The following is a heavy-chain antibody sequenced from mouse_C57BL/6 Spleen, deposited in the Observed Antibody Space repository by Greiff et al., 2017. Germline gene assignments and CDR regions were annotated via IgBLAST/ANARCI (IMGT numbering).Heavy chain of an antibody. CDR2: INPSSGYT. CDR1: GYTFTSYW. D-gene: IGHD1-1*01. Sequence: QVQLQQSGAELVKPGASVKLSCKASGYTFTSYWMHWVKQRPGQGLEWIGYINPSSGYTKYNQKFKDKATLTADKSSSTAYMQLISLTYEDSACYDCARITIVATEAMGYWGKGTSVTAS. J-gene: IGHJ4*01. CDR3: ARITIVATEAMGY. V-gene: IGHV1-7*01.